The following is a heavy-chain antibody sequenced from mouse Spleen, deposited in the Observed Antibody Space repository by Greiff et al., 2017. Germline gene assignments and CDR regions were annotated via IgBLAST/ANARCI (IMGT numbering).Heavy chain of an antibody. CDR2: ISYDGSN. CDR3: ARFYGDYVFAY. D-gene: IGHD2-13*01. CDR1: GYSITSGYY. Sequence: EVQLQQSGPGLVKPSQSLSLTCSVTGYSITSGYYWNWIRQFPGNKLEWMGYISYDGSNNYNPSLKNRISITRDTSKNQFFLKLNSVTTEDTATYYCARFYGDYVFAYWGQGTLVTVSA. J-gene: IGHJ3*01. V-gene: IGHV3-6*01.